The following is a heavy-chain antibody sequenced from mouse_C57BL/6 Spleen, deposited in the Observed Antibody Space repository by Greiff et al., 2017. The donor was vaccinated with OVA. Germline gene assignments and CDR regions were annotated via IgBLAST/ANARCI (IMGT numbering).Heavy chain of an antibody. CDR3: ARSMVTTRAWFAY. V-gene: IGHV1-54*01. J-gene: IGHJ3*01. D-gene: IGHD2-2*01. CDR2: INPGSGGT. CDR1: GYAFTNYL. Sequence: QVQLQQSGAELVRPGTSVKVSCKASGYAFTNYLIEWVKQRPGQGLEWIGVINPGSGGTNYNEKFKGKATLTADKSSSTAYMQLSSLTSEDSAVYFCARSMVTTRAWFAYWGQGTLVTVSA.